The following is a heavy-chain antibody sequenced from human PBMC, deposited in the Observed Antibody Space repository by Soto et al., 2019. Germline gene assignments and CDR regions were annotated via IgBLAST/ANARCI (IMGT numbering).Heavy chain of an antibody. CDR1: GGTFSTYA. V-gene: IGHV1-69*12. CDR3: ASGIQLWLRRINNGYSG. D-gene: IGHD5-18*01. J-gene: IGHJ4*02. CDR2: IIPMFGTA. Sequence: QVQLVQSGAEVKKPESSVKVSCKAPGGTFSTYAISWVRQAPGQGLEWMGGIIPMFGTANYAQRFQDRVTITADESTNTVYMELCSLRSEDTAVYFCASGIQLWLRRINNGYSGWGQGTLVTVSS.